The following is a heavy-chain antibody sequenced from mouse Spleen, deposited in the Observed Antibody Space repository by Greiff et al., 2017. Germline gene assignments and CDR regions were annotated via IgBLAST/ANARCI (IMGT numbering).Heavy chain of an antibody. V-gene: IGHV1-4*01. D-gene: IGHD2-10*02. J-gene: IGHJ2*01. Sequence: VKVVESGAELARPGASVKMSCKASGYTFTSYTMHWVKQRPGQGLEWIGYINPSSGYTKYNQKFKDKATLTADKSSSTAYMQLSSLTSEDSAVYYCARSGSIYFDYWGQGTTLAVSS. CDR1: GYTFTSYT. CDR3: ARSGSIYFDY. CDR2: INPSSGYT.